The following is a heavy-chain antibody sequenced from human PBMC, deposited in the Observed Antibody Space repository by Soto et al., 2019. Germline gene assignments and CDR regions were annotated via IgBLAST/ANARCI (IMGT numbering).Heavy chain of an antibody. CDR2: ISSSSSTI. J-gene: IGHJ6*03. V-gene: IGHV3-48*01. CDR1: GFTFSSYS. D-gene: IGHD3-10*01. CDR3: ARSFGPYYYYYMDV. Sequence: GGSLRLSCAASGFTFSSYSMNWVRQAPGKGLEWVSYISSSSSTIYYADSVKGRFTISRDNAKNSLYLQMNSLRAEDTAVYYCARSFGPYYYYYMDVWGKGTTVTVSS.